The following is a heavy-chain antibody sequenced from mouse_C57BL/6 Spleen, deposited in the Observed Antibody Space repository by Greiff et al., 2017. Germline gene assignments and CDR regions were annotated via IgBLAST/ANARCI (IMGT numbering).Heavy chain of an antibody. J-gene: IGHJ4*01. CDR3: ARGDRTVVATGQAMDY. V-gene: IGHV1-26*01. D-gene: IGHD1-1*01. CDR2: INPNNGGT. Sequence: VQLQQSGPELVKPGASVKISCKASGYTFTDYYMNWVKQSHGKSLEWIGDINPNNGGTSYNQKFKGKATLTVDKSSSTAYMELRSLTSEDSAVYYCARGDRTVVATGQAMDYWGQGTSVTVSS. CDR1: GYTFTDYY.